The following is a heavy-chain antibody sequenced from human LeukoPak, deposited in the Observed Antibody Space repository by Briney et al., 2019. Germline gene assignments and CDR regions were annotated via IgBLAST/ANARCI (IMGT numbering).Heavy chain of an antibody. CDR2: ISGSGGST. D-gene: IGHD3-22*01. J-gene: IGHJ4*02. CDR3: AKERGDISGYEPFDY. CDR1: GFTFSSYG. V-gene: IGHV3-23*01. Sequence: GGSLRLSCAASGFTFSSYGMSWVRQAPGKGLEWVSAISGSGGSTYYADSVKGRFTISRDNSKNMLYLQMNSLTAEDTAAYYCAKERGDISGYEPFDYWGQGTLVTVSS.